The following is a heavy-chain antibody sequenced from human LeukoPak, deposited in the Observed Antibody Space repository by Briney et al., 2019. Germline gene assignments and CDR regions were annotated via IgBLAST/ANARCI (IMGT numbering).Heavy chain of an antibody. Sequence: GSSVKVSCKASGGTFSSYAISWVRQAPGQGLEWMGGIIPIFRTPNYAQKFQGRVTITTDESTSTAYMELSSLKSEDAAIYYCARVDRYYFYLDVWGKGTTVTVSS. V-gene: IGHV1-69*05. CDR2: IIPIFRTP. CDR3: ARVDRYYFYLDV. J-gene: IGHJ6*03. CDR1: GGTFSSYA.